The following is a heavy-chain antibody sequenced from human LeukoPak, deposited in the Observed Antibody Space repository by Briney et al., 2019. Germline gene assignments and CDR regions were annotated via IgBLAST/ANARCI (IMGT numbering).Heavy chain of an antibody. V-gene: IGHV5-51*01. CDR2: IYPADSDI. CDR1: GYSFTSYW. J-gene: IGHJ4*02. Sequence: GASLKISCRGSGYSFTSYWIGWVRQMPGKGLEWMGIIYPADSDIRYTPSFQGQVTISADKSITTAYLQWSSLKASDTAMYYCASRSGSQGYFDSWGQGTLVTVSS. CDR3: ASRSGSQGYFDS. D-gene: IGHD1-26*01.